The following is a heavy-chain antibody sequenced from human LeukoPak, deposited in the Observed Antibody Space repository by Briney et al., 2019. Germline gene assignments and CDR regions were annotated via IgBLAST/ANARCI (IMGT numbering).Heavy chain of an antibody. J-gene: IGHJ3*02. CDR3: ANSLFMRYDAFDI. D-gene: IGHD3-16*01. V-gene: IGHV3-9*01. CDR1: GFTFDDYA. Sequence: PGGSLRLSCAASGFTFDDYAMHWVRQAPGKGLEWVSGISWNSGSIGYADSVKGRFTISRDNAKNSLYLQMNSLRAEDTALYYCANSLFMRYDAFDIWAKGQWSPSLQ. CDR2: ISWNSGSI.